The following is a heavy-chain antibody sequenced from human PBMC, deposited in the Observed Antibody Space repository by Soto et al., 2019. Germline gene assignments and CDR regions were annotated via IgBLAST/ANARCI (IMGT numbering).Heavy chain of an antibody. CDR3: ARVYYDSSGYYSDAFDI. D-gene: IGHD3-22*01. CDR2: INSDWSST. J-gene: IGHJ3*02. V-gene: IGHV3-74*01. Sequence: WGSLILSCAASGFTFSSYWMHWVRQAPLKVLVCFSRINSDWSSTSHAYSVKSRFTISTDNAKNTLYLQMNSLRAEDTAVYYCARVYYDSSGYYSDAFDIWGQGTMVTVSS. CDR1: GFTFSSYW.